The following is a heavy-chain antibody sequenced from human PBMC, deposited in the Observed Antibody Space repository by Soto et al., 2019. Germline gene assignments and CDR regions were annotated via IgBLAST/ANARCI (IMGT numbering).Heavy chain of an antibody. Sequence: SVRVSCKASGGTFSSYAISWVRQAPGQGLDWMGGIIPIFGTANYAQKFQGRVTITADESTSTAYMELSSLRSEDTAVYYCARLRDDSSGYYYYYYGMDVWGQGTTVTVSS. CDR2: IIPIFGTA. V-gene: IGHV1-69*13. CDR3: ARLRDDSSGYYYYYYGMDV. D-gene: IGHD3-22*01. J-gene: IGHJ6*02. CDR1: GGTFSSYA.